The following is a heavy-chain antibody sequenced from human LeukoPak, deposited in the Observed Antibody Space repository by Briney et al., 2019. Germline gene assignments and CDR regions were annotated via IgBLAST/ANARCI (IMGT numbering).Heavy chain of an antibody. CDR1: GGSISSGSYY. CDR2: IYTSGST. V-gene: IGHV4-61*02. Sequence: SETLSLTCTVSGGSISSGSYYWSWIRQPPGKGLEWIGRIYTSGSTNYNPSLKSLVTISVDTSKNQFSLTLSSVTAADTAVYYCARDSSGDGYSSGYHWGQGTLVTVSS. J-gene: IGHJ5*02. D-gene: IGHD6-25*01. CDR3: ARDSSGDGYSSGYH.